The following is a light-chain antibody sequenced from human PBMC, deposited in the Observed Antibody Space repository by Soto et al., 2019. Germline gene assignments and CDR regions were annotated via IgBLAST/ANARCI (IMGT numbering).Light chain of an antibody. Sequence: QSALTQPASVSGSPGQSITISCTGTSSDVGGYNYVSWYQQHPGKAPKLMIYAVTDRPSGVSSRFSGSKSGNTASLTIFGLQAEDEADYYCSSYPSSSTLFGTGTKLIVL. V-gene: IGLV2-14*01. CDR3: SSYPSSSTL. J-gene: IGLJ1*01. CDR2: AVT. CDR1: SSDVGGYNY.